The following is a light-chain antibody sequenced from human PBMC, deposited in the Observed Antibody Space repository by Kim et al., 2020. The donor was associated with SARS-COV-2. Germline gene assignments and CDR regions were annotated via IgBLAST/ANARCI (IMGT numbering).Light chain of an antibody. Sequence: ASVGDRVTITCRTTQSISSHLNWYQQKPGRAPKLLISAASTLQGGVPSRFSGSGSETDFTLTISSLQPEDFATYCCQQSYITPFTFGHGTKVDIK. CDR2: AAS. J-gene: IGKJ3*01. V-gene: IGKV1-39*01. CDR3: QQSYITPFT. CDR1: QSISSH.